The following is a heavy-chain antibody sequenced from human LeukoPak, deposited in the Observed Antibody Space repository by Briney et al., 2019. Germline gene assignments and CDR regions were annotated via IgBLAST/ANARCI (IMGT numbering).Heavy chain of an antibody. Sequence: GGSLRLSCAASGFTFSSYWMSWVRQAPGKGLEWVANIKQDGSEEYYVDSVKGRFTISRDNAKHSLYLQMNSLRAEDTAVYYCARDRYYGSGSFDAFDIWGQGTMVTVSS. CDR2: IKQDGSEE. V-gene: IGHV3-7*01. D-gene: IGHD3-10*01. J-gene: IGHJ3*02. CDR3: ARDRYYGSGSFDAFDI. CDR1: GFTFSSYW.